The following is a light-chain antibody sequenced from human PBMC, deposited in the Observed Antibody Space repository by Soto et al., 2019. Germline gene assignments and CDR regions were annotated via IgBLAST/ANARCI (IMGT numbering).Light chain of an antibody. Sequence: QSALTQPASVSGSPGQAITISCTGTSSDIGSYNLVSWYQQHPGRAPKLIIYEVTERPSGVSNRFSGSKSGNLASLTISGLQADDEAEYYCCSYAGSSTMDVFGAGTQLTVL. CDR2: EVT. V-gene: IGLV2-23*02. CDR1: SSDIGSYNL. CDR3: CSYAGSSTMDV. J-gene: IGLJ1*01.